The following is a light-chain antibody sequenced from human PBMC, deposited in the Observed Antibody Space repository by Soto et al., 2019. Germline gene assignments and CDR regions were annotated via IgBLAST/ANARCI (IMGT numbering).Light chain of an antibody. Sequence: DIQMTQSPSTLSASVGDRVTVTCRASQSFSSWLAWYQQKPGKAPKLLIYDASTLERGVPSRFSGSGSGTDFTLTISRLEPEDFAVYYCQQYGSLPWTFGQGTKVDIK. CDR3: QQYGSLPWT. CDR2: DAS. CDR1: QSFSSW. V-gene: IGKV1-5*01. J-gene: IGKJ1*01.